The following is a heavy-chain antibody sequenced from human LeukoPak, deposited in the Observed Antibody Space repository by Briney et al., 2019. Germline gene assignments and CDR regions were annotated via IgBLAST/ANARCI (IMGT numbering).Heavy chain of an antibody. CDR1: GFTFDDYG. D-gene: IGHD3-10*01. CDR2: INWNGGST. V-gene: IGHV3-20*04. J-gene: IGHJ3*02. Sequence: AGGSLRLSCAASGFTFDDYGMSWVRQAPGKGLEWVSGINWNGGSTGYADSVKGRFTISRDNAKNSLYLRMNSLRAEDTALYYCARIRWFGESNAFDIWGQGTMVTVSS. CDR3: ARIRWFGESNAFDI.